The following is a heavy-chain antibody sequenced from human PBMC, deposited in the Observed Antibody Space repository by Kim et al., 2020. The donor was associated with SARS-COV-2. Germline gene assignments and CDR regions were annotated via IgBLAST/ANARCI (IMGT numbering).Heavy chain of an antibody. V-gene: IGHV3-43*01. Sequence: LSLTCAASGFTFDDYTMHWVRQAPGNGLEWVSLISWDGGSTYYADSVKGRFTISRDNSKNSLYLQMNSLRTEDTALYYCAKDLGYSYGSYYYYGMDVWGQGTTVTVSS. D-gene: IGHD5-18*01. CDR1: GFTFDDYT. CDR2: ISWDGGST. J-gene: IGHJ6*02. CDR3: AKDLGYSYGSYYYYGMDV.